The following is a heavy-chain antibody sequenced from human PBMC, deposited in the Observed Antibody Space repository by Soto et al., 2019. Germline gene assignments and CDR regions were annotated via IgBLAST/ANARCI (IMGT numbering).Heavy chain of an antibody. CDR3: ARAVGDPLYYLDY. V-gene: IGHV4-59*08. CDR2: TAYSGNT. CDR1: SDSISSYY. D-gene: IGHD6-19*01. J-gene: IGHJ4*02. Sequence: QVQLQESGPALVRPSETLSLTCTVSSDSISSYYWIWIRQSPGKGLERIGYTAYSGNTNYNPSLRSRVTISGDTSKHQFSLRLSSVTAADTAVYYCARAVGDPLYYLDYWGQGTLVTVSS.